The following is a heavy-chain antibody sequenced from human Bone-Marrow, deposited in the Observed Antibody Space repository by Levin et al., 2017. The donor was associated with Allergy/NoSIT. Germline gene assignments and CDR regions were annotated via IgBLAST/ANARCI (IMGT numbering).Heavy chain of an antibody. Sequence: PGGSLRLSCAASGFTFSSYAMHWVRQAPGKGLEWVAVISYDGSNKYYADSAKGRFTISRDNSKNTLYLQMNSLRAEDTAVYYCASGFGYYDSSGSVGYWGQGTLVTVSS. J-gene: IGHJ4*02. CDR3: ASGFGYYDSSGSVGY. CDR2: ISYDGSNK. CDR1: GFTFSSYA. D-gene: IGHD3-22*01. V-gene: IGHV3-30-3*01.